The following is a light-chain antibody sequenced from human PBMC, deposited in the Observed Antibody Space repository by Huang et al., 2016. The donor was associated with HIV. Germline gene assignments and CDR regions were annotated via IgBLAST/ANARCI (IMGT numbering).Light chain of an antibody. CDR1: QGIGNS. Sequence: DIQMTQSPSSLSASVGDRVTIPCRASQGIGNSLAWYQQKPGKAPKLLLYAASRLEGGVPSRFSGSGSGTDFTLTISSLQPEDFASYYCQQYYDSPPTFGQGTKVEIK. J-gene: IGKJ1*01. CDR3: QQYYDSPPT. CDR2: AAS. V-gene: IGKV1-NL1*01.